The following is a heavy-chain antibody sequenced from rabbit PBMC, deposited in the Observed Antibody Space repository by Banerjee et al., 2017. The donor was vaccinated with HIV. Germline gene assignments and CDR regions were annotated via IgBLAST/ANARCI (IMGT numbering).Heavy chain of an antibody. CDR2: IYAGSSGST. CDR1: GFTFSSYY. Sequence: QEQLVESGGDLVKPGASLTLTCTVSGFTFSSYYMCWVRQAPGKGLEWIACIYAGSSGSTWYASWAKGRFTISKTSSTTVDLKMTSLTAADTATYFCARSWYSDGHNFNLWGPGTLVTVS. CDR3: ARSWYSDGHNFNL. D-gene: IGHD6-1*01. J-gene: IGHJ4*01. V-gene: IGHV1S45*01.